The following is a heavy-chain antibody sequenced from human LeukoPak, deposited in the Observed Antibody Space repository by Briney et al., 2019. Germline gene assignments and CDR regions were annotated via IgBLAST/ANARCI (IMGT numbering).Heavy chain of an antibody. V-gene: IGHV3-73*01. D-gene: IGHD3-10*01. CDR3: TGNYYGSGSYADFDY. CDR1: GFTFSSYS. CDR2: IRSTANGYAT. Sequence: GGSLRLSCAASGFTFSSYSMNWVRQASGKGLEWVGRIRSTANGYATAYAASVKGRFTISRDDSKNTAYLQMDSLKTEDTAVYYCTGNYYGSGSYADFDYWGQGTLVTVSS. J-gene: IGHJ4*02.